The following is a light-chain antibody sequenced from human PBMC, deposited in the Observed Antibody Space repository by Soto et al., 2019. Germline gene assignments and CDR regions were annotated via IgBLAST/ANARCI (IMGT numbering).Light chain of an antibody. J-gene: IGLJ1*01. CDR2: DVS. CDR3: TSYTSSSSYV. CDR1: SSDVGGYNY. Sequence: QSALTQPASVSGSPGQSITISCTGTSSDVGGYNYVSWYQQLPGKAPKLMIYDVSNRPSGVSNRFSGSKSDNTASLTISGLQSEDEADYYCTSYTSSSSYVFGTGTKLTVL. V-gene: IGLV2-14*01.